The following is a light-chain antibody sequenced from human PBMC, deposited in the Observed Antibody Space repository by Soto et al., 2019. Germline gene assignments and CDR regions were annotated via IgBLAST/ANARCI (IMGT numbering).Light chain of an antibody. V-gene: IGKV1-9*01. CDR2: ATS. CDR1: QGISSY. J-gene: IGKJ1*01. Sequence: IQLTQSPSSLSASVGDRVTITCRASQGISSYLAWYQQRPGKAPNLLIYATSTLQTGVPSRFSGSGSGTDFTLTISSLQPEDFATYYCQQLDSYPLTFGQGTKVDNK. CDR3: QQLDSYPLT.